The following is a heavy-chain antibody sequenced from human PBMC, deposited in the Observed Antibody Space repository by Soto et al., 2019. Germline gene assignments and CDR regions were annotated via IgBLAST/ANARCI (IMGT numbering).Heavy chain of an antibody. D-gene: IGHD2-8*02. CDR3: ATQRLCTGGHCWNWFDP. J-gene: IGHJ5*02. CDR2: IFHTGST. CDR1: RVSISDYF. V-gene: IGHV4-4*09. Sequence: QVQLQESGPGLVEPSETLSLTCTVSRVSISDYFWSWIRQPPGKGLEWIGYIFHTGSTNYNPSLKSRVTISPDTSKKQFSLKLNSVTAADTAVYYCATQRLCTGGHCWNWFDPWGQGTLVTVSS.